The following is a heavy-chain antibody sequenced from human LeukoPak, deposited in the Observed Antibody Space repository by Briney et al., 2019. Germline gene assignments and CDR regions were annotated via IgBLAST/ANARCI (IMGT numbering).Heavy chain of an antibody. D-gene: IGHD4-17*01. Sequence: PGGSLRLSCAASGFTFSTYTMNWVRQAPGKGLEWVSSITSSSSYIYYADSVKGRFTISRDNAKNSLYLQMNSLRVEDTAVYYCARAFSTTAFDYWGQGTLVTVSS. CDR3: ARAFSTTAFDY. CDR1: GFTFSTYT. V-gene: IGHV3-21*01. J-gene: IGHJ4*02. CDR2: ITSSSSYI.